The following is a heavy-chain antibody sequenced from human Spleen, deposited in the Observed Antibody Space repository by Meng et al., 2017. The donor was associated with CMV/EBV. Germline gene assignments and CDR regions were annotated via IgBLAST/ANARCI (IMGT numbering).Heavy chain of an antibody. V-gene: IGHV4-38-2*02. D-gene: IGHD3-3*01. J-gene: IGHJ6*02. CDR1: GYSISSGYY. CDR2: IYHSGST. Sequence: SETLSLTCTVSGYSISSGYYWGWIRQPPGKGLEWIGSIYHSGSTYYNPSLESRVTISVDTSKNQFSLKLSSVTAADTAVYYCARVLESDYGMDVWGQGTTVTVSS. CDR3: ARVLESDYGMDV.